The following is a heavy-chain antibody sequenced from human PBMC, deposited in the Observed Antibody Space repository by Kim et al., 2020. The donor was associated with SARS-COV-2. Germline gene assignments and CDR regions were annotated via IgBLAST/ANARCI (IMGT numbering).Heavy chain of an antibody. CDR2: IYYSGST. CDR1: GGSISTYD. Sequence: SETLSLTCTVSGGSISTYDWSWIRQPPGKGLEWIGYIYYSGSTNYNPSLKSRVTITVDTSKNQFSLKLSSVTAADTAVYYCARGGDGYCSSTSCYYYYYMDVWGKGATVTLSS. J-gene: IGHJ6*03. CDR3: ARGGDGYCSSTSCYYYYYMDV. V-gene: IGHV4-59*01. D-gene: IGHD2-2*01.